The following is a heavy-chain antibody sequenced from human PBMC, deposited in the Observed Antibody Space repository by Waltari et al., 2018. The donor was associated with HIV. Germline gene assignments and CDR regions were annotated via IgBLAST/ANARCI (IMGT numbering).Heavy chain of an antibody. Sequence: QLHLQESGPGLVKPSETLSLPCTVSGGSISSSSYYWGWIRQPPGKGLGWIGRIYYRGSTYYNPSLKSRVTISVDTSKNQFSLKLSSVTAADTAVYYCARRAVTYYYDSSGYYYFDYWGQGTLVTVSS. V-gene: IGHV4-39*01. CDR2: IYYRGST. J-gene: IGHJ4*02. D-gene: IGHD3-22*01. CDR3: ARRAVTYYYDSSGYYYFDY. CDR1: GGSISSSSYY.